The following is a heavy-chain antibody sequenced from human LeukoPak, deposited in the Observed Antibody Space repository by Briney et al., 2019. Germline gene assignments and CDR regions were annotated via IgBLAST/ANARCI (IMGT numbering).Heavy chain of an antibody. D-gene: IGHD1/OR15-1a*01. Sequence: ASVKVSCKASGGTFSSYAISWVRQAPGQGLEWMGWINTNTGGTNYAHQGRVTMTRDTSTSTGYVELSRLRSDDTAVYYCARGGLYNWNIDYWGQGSLVTVSS. CDR1: GGTFSSYA. V-gene: IGHV1-2*02. J-gene: IGHJ4*02. CDR2: INTNTGGT. CDR3: ARGGLYNWNIDY.